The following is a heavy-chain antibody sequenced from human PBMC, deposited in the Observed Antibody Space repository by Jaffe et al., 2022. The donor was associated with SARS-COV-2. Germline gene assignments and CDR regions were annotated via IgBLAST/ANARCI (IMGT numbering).Heavy chain of an antibody. J-gene: IGHJ6*02. Sequence: QVQLVQSGAEVKKPGASVKVSCKASGYTFTSYDINWVRQATGQGLEWMGWMNPNSGNTGYAQKFQGRVTMTRNTSISTAYMELSSLRSEDTAVYYCALQRGVRGNYYYYYGMDVWGQGTTVTVSS. D-gene: IGHD3-10*01. V-gene: IGHV1-8*01. CDR3: ALQRGVRGNYYYYYGMDV. CDR2: MNPNSGNT. CDR1: GYTFTSYD.